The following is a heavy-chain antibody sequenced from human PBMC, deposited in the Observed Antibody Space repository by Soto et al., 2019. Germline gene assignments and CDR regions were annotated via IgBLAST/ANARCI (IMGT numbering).Heavy chain of an antibody. J-gene: IGHJ3*02. CDR1: GGSFSGYY. V-gene: IGHV4-34*02. CDR2: INHSGST. CDR3: AGETSDYDILTGPTTFDI. Sequence: QVQLQQWGAGLVRPSETLSLTCAVSGGSFSGYYWNWIRQPPGKGLEWIGEINHSGSTDYNPSLKSRITISVDTSKRQISLKLRSVTAADTGVYYCAGETSDYDILTGPTTFDIWGQGTMVTVSS. D-gene: IGHD3-9*01.